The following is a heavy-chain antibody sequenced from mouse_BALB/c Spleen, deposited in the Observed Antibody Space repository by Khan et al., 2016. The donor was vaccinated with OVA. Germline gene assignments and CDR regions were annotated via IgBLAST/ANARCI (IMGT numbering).Heavy chain of an antibody. J-gene: IGHJ1*01. V-gene: IGHV9-1*02. CDR3: ARGASYWYFDV. Sequence: QIQLVPSGPELKKPGETVKISCKASAYTFTNYGMNWVTQAPGKGLKWMGWINTYTGEPPYTDDFKGRFAFSLETSASTASFQINNLKNEDMATYFCARGASYWYFDVWGAGTTVTVSS. CDR1: AYTFTNYG. CDR2: INTYTGEP.